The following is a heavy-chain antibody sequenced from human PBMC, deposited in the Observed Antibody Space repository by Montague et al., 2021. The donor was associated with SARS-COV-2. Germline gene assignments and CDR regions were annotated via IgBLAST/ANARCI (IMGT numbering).Heavy chain of an antibody. CDR2: TNYRSKWTS. D-gene: IGHD4-17*01. CDR3: VRDTGSAQAGFDA. CDR1: GDSVWSNTAA. J-gene: IGHJ4*02. Sequence: CAISGDSVWSNTAAWNWIRQSPSGGLEWLGRTNYRSKWTSDYATSVEGRISIDPDTSKNQFFLHLRSETPEDTGVYYCVRDTGSAQAGFDAWGQGTLVTVPS. V-gene: IGHV6-1*01.